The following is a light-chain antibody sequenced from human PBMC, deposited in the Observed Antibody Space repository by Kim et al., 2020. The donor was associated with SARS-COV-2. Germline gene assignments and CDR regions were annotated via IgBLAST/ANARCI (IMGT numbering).Light chain of an antibody. CDR1: NNGGKS. CDR2: YDS. Sequence: QGKTERLTGGGTNNGGKSGNWYEKKPGQAPVLVTYYDSDRPSGIPERFAGANSGNTATLTISRVEAGDEADYYCQVWDSSSDHPVFGGGTQLTVL. CDR3: QVWDSSSDHPV. J-gene: IGLJ3*02. V-gene: IGLV3-21*04.